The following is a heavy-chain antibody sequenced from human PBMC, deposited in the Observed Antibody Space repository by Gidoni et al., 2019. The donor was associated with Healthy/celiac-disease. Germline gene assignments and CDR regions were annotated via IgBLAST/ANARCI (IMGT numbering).Heavy chain of an antibody. CDR2: IYYSGST. Sequence: QLQLQESGPGLVKPSETLSLTCTVSGGSISSSSYYWGWIRQPPGKGLEWIGSIYYSGSTYYNPSLKSRVTISVDTSKNQFSLKLSSVTAADTAVYYCARHVAYSSSSSVWFDPWGQGTLVTVSS. D-gene: IGHD6-13*01. CDR3: ARHVAYSSSSSVWFDP. CDR1: GGSISSSSYY. J-gene: IGHJ5*02. V-gene: IGHV4-39*01.